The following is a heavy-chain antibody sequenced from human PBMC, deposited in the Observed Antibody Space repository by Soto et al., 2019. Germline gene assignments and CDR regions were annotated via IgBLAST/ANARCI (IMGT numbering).Heavy chain of an antibody. Sequence: EVQLVESGGGLVQPGGSLRLSCAASGFTFSSYDMHWVCQATGKGLEWVSAIGTAGDTYYPGSVKGRFTISRENAKNSLYLPMNSLRAGDTAVYYCTRVGGTGPTGNWYFDLWGRGTLVTVSS. D-gene: IGHD1-1*01. V-gene: IGHV3-13*04. J-gene: IGHJ2*01. CDR1: GFTFSSYD. CDR2: IGTAGDT. CDR3: TRVGGTGPTGNWYFDL.